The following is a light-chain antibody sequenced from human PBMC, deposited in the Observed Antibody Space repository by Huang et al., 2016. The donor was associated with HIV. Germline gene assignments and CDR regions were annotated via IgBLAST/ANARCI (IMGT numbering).Light chain of an antibody. Sequence: DIVMTQSPDSLAVSLGERATINCKSSQTVLYSSNNKNYLAWYQQKPGQPPKLLSYGGSTRESGVPDRFSGSGSGTDFTLTIRSLQAADVAVYYCHQYYRSPWTFGQGTKVEIK. CDR1: QTVLYSSNNKNY. CDR2: GGS. V-gene: IGKV4-1*01. J-gene: IGKJ1*01. CDR3: HQYYRSPWT.